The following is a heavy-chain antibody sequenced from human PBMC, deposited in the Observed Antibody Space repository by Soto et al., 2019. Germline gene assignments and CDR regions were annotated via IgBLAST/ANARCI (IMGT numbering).Heavy chain of an antibody. Sequence: GGSLRLSCAASGFGFSSYGMSWVRQAPGKGLEWVSAISGSGYKTPYADSVKGRFTISRDNSKNTLNLQMNSLRAEDTAIYYCAKGLVGATTGCFDPWGQGTPVTVTS. CDR3: AKGLVGATTGCFDP. CDR1: GFGFSSYG. CDR2: ISGSGYKT. J-gene: IGHJ5*02. D-gene: IGHD1-26*01. V-gene: IGHV3-23*01.